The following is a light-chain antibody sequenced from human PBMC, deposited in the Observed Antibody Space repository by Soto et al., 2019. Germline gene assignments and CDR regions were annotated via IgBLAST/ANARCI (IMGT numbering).Light chain of an antibody. CDR1: QGVTTN. CDR3: QQYNNWSFS. J-gene: IGKJ5*01. V-gene: IGKV3-15*01. Sequence: VMTQSPATLSVSPGERATLSCRAGQGVTTNFAWYQQKSGQSPRLLIYDVSTRATGVPARFSGTGSETDFTLTISGLQSDDSAVYFCQQYNNWSFSFGQGTRLEI. CDR2: DVS.